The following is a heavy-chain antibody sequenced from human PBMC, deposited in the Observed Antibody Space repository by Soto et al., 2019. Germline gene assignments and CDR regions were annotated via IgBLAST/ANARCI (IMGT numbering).Heavy chain of an antibody. J-gene: IGHJ6*02. CDR1: GGTFSSYA. CDR3: ARDTWGYYYYGMDV. V-gene: IGHV1-69*13. Sequence: ASVKVSCEASGGTFSSYAISWVRQAPGQGLEWMGGIIPIFGTANYAQKFQGRVTITADESTSTAYMELSSLRSEDTAVYYCARDTWGYYYYGMDVWGQGTTVTVSS. D-gene: IGHD3-16*01. CDR2: IIPIFGTA.